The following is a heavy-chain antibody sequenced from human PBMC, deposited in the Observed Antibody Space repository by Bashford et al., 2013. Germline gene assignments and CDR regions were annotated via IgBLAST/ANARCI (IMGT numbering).Heavy chain of an antibody. V-gene: IGHV1-2*02. CDR1: GYTFSDYY. CDR2: INPNPNSGAT. J-gene: IGHJ3*01. D-gene: IGHD1-26*01. Sequence: ASVKVSCKASGYTFSDYYLHWVRQAPGQGLEWMGWINPNPNSGATKYAEMFQGRVTMTRDTSISTAYMELSSLRSDDTAVYFCARDGPVVGVWNAFDVWGQGTSGHRL. CDR3: ARDGPVVGVWNAFDV.